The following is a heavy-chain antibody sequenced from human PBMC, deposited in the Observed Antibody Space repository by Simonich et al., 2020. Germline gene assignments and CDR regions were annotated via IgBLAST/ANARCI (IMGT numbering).Heavy chain of an antibody. J-gene: IGHJ5*02. Sequence: VQLQQWGAGLLKPSETLSLTCAVYGGSFSGYYWSWIRQPPGKGLEWIGEINHSGGTNYKPALKGRITRAGATSKNQFSLKLSFVTAADTAVYYCARGGVVNYDILTGYHNWFDPWGQGTLVTVSS. CDR3: ARGGVVNYDILTGYHNWFDP. CDR2: INHSGGT. V-gene: IGHV4-34*01. CDR1: GGSFSGYY. D-gene: IGHD3-9*01.